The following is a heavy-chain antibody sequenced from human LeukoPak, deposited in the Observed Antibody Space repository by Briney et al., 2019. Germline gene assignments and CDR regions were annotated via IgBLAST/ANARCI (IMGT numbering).Heavy chain of an antibody. V-gene: IGHV3-74*01. J-gene: IGHJ4*02. CDR3: ARAAYMSSPDY. CDR1: GFTVSSKY. Sequence: GVSLRLSCVASGFTVSSKYMSWVRQAPGKGPVWVSRIDNDGSSTTYAESVKGRFTISRDNAKNTLYLQMSSLRGEDTAVYYCARAAYMSSPDYWGQGTLVTVSS. D-gene: IGHD6-6*01. CDR2: IDNDGSST.